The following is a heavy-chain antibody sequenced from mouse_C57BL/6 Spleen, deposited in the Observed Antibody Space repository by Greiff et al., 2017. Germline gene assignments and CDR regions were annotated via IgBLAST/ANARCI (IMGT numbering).Heavy chain of an antibody. CDR2: IYPGSGST. CDR1: GYTFTSYW. CDR3: EREGHSYYGHCAMDY. D-gene: IGHD1-1*01. V-gene: IGHV1-55*01. J-gene: IGHJ4*01. Sequence: QVQLQQSGAELVQPGASVKMSCKASGYTFTSYWITWVKQRPGQGLEWIGDIYPGSGSTNYNDKFKSKATLTVDTSSCTAYMQLSSLTSEDSAVYYCEREGHSYYGHCAMDYWGQGTTVTVSS.